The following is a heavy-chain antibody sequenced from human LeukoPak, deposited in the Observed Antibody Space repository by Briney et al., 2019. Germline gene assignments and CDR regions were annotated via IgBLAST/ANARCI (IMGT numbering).Heavy chain of an antibody. V-gene: IGHV3-33*06. Sequence: GGSLRLSCAASGFTFSSYGMHWVRQAPGKGLEWVAVIWYDGSNKYYADSVKGRFTISRDNSKNTLYLQMNSLRAEDTAVYYCAKATSSGPYTSFDFWGQGTLVTVSS. CDR1: GFTFSSYG. J-gene: IGHJ4*02. D-gene: IGHD3-22*01. CDR2: IWYDGSNK. CDR3: AKATSSGPYTSFDF.